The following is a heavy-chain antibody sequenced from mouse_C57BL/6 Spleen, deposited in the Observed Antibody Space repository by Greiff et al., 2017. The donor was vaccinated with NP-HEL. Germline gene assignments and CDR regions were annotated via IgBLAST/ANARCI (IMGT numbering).Heavy chain of an antibody. CDR3: ARTYYYGNYSFDY. Sequence: QVQLQQPGAELVRPGTSVKLSCKASGYTFTSYWMHWVKQRPGQGLEWIGVIDPSDSYTNYNQKFKGKATLTVDTSSSTAYMQLSSLTSEDSAVYYCARTYYYGNYSFDYWGQGTTLTVSS. CDR2: IDPSDSYT. V-gene: IGHV1-59*01. D-gene: IGHD2-1*01. J-gene: IGHJ2*01. CDR1: GYTFTSYW.